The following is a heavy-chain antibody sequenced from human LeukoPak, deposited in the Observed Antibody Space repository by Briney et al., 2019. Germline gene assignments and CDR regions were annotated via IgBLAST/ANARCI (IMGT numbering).Heavy chain of an antibody. CDR3: ARIVPYNYGYVDY. Sequence: PSETLSLTCTVSGGSINNYYWNWIRQPPGKGLEWIGYIYYSGTTNYNPSLNSRVSISVDTSKNQFSLRLSSVTAADTALYYCARIVPYNYGYVDYWGQGTLVTVSS. D-gene: IGHD5-18*01. V-gene: IGHV4-59*01. J-gene: IGHJ4*02. CDR2: IYYSGTT. CDR1: GGSINNYY.